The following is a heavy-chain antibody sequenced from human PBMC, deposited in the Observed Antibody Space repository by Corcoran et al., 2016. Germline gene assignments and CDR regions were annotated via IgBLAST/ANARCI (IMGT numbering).Heavy chain of an antibody. D-gene: IGHD3-10*01. Sequence: QAQLQQSGPGLVNPSQTLSLTCAISGDSVSSHSAAWNWVRRSPSRGLEWLGRTYYRAKWYNDYAVSGKSRITINPDTSKNQVSLQLNSVTPEDTAVYDCARGGDGNAPHYYYGMDVWGQGTTVTVSS. CDR1: GDSVSSHSAA. CDR3: ARGGDGNAPHYYYGMDV. V-gene: IGHV6-1*01. CDR2: TYYRAKWYN. J-gene: IGHJ6*02.